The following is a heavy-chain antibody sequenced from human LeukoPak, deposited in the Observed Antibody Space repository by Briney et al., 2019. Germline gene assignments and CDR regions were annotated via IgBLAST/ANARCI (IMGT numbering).Heavy chain of an antibody. CDR1: GFTFSGSA. CDR3: TSPNCSSTSCYSLAFDI. J-gene: IGHJ3*02. CDR2: IRSKANSYAT. Sequence: GGSLRLSCAASGFTFSGSAMHWVRQASGKGLEWVGRIRSKANSYATAYAASVKGRFTTSRDDSKNTAYLQMNSLKTEDTAVYCCTSPNCSSTSCYSLAFDIWGQGTMVTVSS. V-gene: IGHV3-73*01. D-gene: IGHD2-2*01.